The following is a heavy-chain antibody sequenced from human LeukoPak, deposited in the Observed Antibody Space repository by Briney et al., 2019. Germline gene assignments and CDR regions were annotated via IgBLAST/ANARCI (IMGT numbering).Heavy chain of an antibody. Sequence: GGSLRLSCAASGFTFSTYEMNWVRQAPGRGLEWVSYISSGGSTTYYADSVKGRLTISRDNAKNSLYLQMNNLRGDDAAVYYCARRYCSSTSCTLDYWGQGTQVTVSS. CDR3: ARRYCSSTSCTLDY. CDR2: ISSGGSTT. V-gene: IGHV3-48*03. D-gene: IGHD2-2*01. CDR1: GFTFSTYE. J-gene: IGHJ4*02.